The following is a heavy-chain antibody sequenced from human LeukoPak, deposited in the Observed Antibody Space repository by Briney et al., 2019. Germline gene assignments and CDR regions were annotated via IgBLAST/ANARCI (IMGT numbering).Heavy chain of an antibody. CDR2: IIPIFGTA. CDR3: ARGPTGYNWNDVSLRGYYYYYMDV. CDR1: GGTFSSYA. V-gene: IGHV1-69*13. J-gene: IGHJ6*03. D-gene: IGHD1-1*01. Sequence: ASVKVSCKASGGTFSSYAISWVRQAPGQGLEWMGGIIPIFGTASYAQKFQGRVTITADESTSTAYMELSSLRSEDTAVYYCARGPTGYNWNDVSLRGYYYYYMDVWGKGTTVTVSS.